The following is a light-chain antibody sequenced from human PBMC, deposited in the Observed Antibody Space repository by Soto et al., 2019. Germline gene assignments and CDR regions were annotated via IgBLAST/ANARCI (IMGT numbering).Light chain of an antibody. CDR3: SSYTTSNTII. CDR1: SSDIGSYDY. Sequence: QSALTQPASVSGSPGQSITISCTGTSSDIGSYDYVSWYQQHPGKAPKIVLYDVTHRPSGISDRFSGSKSGNTASLTLSGLLPEDEADYYCSSYTTSNTIIFGGGTKLTVL. J-gene: IGLJ2*01. CDR2: DVT. V-gene: IGLV2-14*03.